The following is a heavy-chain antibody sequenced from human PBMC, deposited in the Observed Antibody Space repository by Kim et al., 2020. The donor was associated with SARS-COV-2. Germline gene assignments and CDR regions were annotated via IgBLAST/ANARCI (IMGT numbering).Heavy chain of an antibody. J-gene: IGHJ6*03. CDR3: GRAPYDFWSGLGYDIDV. CDR2: VHHSGRT. D-gene: IGHD3-3*01. V-gene: IGHV4-59*01. Sequence: SETLSLTCSVSGGPIRNYHWSWIRQSPGKGLEWLGYVHHSGRTNYNPSIKSRITISIDMSANKLSLKLASVTAADTAVYFCGRAPYDFWSGLGYDIDVWG. CDR1: GGPIRNYH.